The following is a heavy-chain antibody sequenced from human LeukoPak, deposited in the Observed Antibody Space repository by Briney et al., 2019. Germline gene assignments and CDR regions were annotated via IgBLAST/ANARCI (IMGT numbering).Heavy chain of an antibody. V-gene: IGHV3-9*01. CDR3: AKSEQWLVPSYYFDY. CDR1: GFTFDDYA. CDR2: ISWNSGSI. Sequence: PGGSLRLSCAASGFTFDDYAMHWVRQAPGKGLEWVSGISWNSGSIGYADSVKGRFTISRDNAKNSLYLQMNSLRAEDTAVYYCAKSEQWLVPSYYFDYWGQGTLVTVSS. D-gene: IGHD6-19*01. J-gene: IGHJ4*02.